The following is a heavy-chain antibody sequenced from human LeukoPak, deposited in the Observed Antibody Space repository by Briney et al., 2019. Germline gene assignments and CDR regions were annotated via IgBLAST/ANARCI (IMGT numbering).Heavy chain of an antibody. CDR1: GFTVSSNY. CDR2: IYSGGST. Sequence: PGGSLRLSCAASGFTVSSNYMSWVRQAPGKGLEWVSVIYSGGSTYYADSVKGRFTISRDNAKNSLYLQMNSLRAEDTAVYYCAREGACSSTSCYYYYYYGMDVWGQGTTVTVSS. CDR3: AREGACSSTSCYYYYYYGMDV. D-gene: IGHD2-2*01. J-gene: IGHJ6*02. V-gene: IGHV3-66*01.